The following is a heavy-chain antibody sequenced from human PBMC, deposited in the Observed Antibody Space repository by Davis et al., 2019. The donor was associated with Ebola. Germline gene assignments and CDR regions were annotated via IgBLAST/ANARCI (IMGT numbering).Heavy chain of an antibody. CDR2: INPSGGST. D-gene: IGHD3-16*01. Sequence: ASVKVSCKASGCTFTRYYMHWVRQAPGQGLEWMGIINPSGGSTSYAQKFQERVTITRDMSTSTAYMELSSLRSEDTAVYYCAAGGLSGRGFDYWGQGTLVTVSS. CDR1: GCTFTRYY. J-gene: IGHJ4*02. V-gene: IGHV1-46*01. CDR3: AAGGLSGRGFDY.